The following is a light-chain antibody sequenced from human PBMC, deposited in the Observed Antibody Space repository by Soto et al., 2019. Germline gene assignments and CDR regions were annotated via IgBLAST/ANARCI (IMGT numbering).Light chain of an antibody. CDR2: SNN. CDR1: SSNIGSNT. CDR3: AAWDDSLNAAV. Sequence: QSVLTQPPSASGTPGQRVTISCSGSSSNIGSNTVNWYQQLPGTAPKLLIYSNNQRPSGVPDRFSGSKSGTSASLAISGLQSEDEADYYCAAWDDSLNAAVFGGGTQLTVI. J-gene: IGLJ7*01. V-gene: IGLV1-44*01.